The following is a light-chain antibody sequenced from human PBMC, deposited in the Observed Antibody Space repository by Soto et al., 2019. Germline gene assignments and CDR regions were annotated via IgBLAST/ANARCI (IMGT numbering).Light chain of an antibody. CDR3: RSYTRSSTLV. Sequence: QSVLTQPASVSGSPGQSITISCTGTSSDVGGYNYVSWYQQHPGKAPKLMIYEVSNRPSGVSNRFSGSKSGNTASLTISGLQAEDEADYYCRSYTRSSTLVFGTGTKVNVL. CDR1: SSDVGGYNY. J-gene: IGLJ1*01. V-gene: IGLV2-14*01. CDR2: EVS.